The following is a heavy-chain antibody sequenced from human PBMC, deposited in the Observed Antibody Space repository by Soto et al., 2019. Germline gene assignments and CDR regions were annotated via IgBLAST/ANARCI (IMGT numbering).Heavy chain of an antibody. V-gene: IGHV3-30-3*01. J-gene: IGHJ4*02. D-gene: IGHD6-6*01. CDR2: ISYDGSNK. CDR3: ASGDSSSSGAIDY. CDR1: GFTFSSYA. Sequence: GGSLRLSCAASGFTFSSYAMHWVRQAPGKGLEWVAVISYDGSNKYYADSVKGRFTISRDNSKNTLYLQMNSLRAEDTAVYYCASGDSSSSGAIDYWGQGTLVTVSS.